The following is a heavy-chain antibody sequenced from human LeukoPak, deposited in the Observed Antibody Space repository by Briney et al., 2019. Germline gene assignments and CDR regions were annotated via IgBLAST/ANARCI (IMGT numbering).Heavy chain of an antibody. CDR1: GFTVSSNY. CDR3: ARDGVVVVSVPYYFDY. J-gene: IGHJ4*02. CDR2: IYSGGST. Sequence: SGGSLRLSCAASGFTVSSNYMSWVRQAPGKGLEWVSVIYSGGSTYYADSVKGRFTISRDNSKNTLYLQMNSLRAEDTAVYYCARDGVVVVSVPYYFDYWGQGTLVTVSS. D-gene: IGHD3-22*01. V-gene: IGHV3-66*01.